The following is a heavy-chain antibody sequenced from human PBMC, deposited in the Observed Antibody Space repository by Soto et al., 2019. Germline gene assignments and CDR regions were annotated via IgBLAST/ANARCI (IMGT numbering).Heavy chain of an antibody. Sequence: SVKVSCKASGYTFTSYDINWVRQATGQGLEWMGWMNPNSGNAGYAQKFQGRVTMTRNTSISTAYMELSSLRSEDTAVYYCARRASSYCSSTSCPNWFDPWGQGTLVPVSS. CDR1: GYTFTSYD. CDR3: ARRASSYCSSTSCPNWFDP. J-gene: IGHJ5*02. D-gene: IGHD2-2*01. CDR2: MNPNSGNA. V-gene: IGHV1-8*01.